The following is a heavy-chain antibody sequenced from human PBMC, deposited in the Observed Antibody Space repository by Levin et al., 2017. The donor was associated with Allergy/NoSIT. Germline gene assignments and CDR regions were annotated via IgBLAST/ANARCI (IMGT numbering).Heavy chain of an antibody. Sequence: ASVKVSCKASGYTFTSYAMHWVRQAPGQRLEWMGWINAGNGNTKYSQKFQGRVTITRDTSASTAYMELSSLRSEDTAVYYCARGAEREWPLDYWGQGTLVTVSS. CDR2: INAGNGNT. J-gene: IGHJ4*02. V-gene: IGHV1-3*01. D-gene: IGHD1-1*01. CDR1: GYTFTSYA. CDR3: ARGAEREWPLDY.